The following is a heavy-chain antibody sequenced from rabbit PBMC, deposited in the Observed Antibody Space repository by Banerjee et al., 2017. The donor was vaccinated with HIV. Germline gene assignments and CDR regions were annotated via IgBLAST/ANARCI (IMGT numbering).Heavy chain of an antibody. J-gene: IGHJ4*01. Sequence: QEHLVESGGGLVQPEGSLTLTCTASGFSFSNRYVMCWVRQAPGKGLEWIACINTSSGNTVYATWAKGRFTISKMPSTTVTLQMTSMTAADTATYFCARDRDWTLDLWGPGTLVTVS. CDR1: GFSFSNRYV. CDR3: ARDRDWTLDL. V-gene: IGHV1S45*01. D-gene: IGHD4-2*01. CDR2: INTSSGNT.